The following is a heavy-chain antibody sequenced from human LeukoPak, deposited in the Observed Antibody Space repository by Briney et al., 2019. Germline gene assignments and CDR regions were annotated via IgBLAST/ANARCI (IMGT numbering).Heavy chain of an antibody. CDR2: INHSGST. CDR3: ARGMVEASDY. Sequence: SETLSLTCAVYGGSFSGYYWSWIRQPPGKGLEWIGEINHSGSTYYNPSLKSRVTISVDRSKNQFSLKLSSVTAADTAVYYCARGMVEASDYWGQGTLVTVSS. CDR1: GGSFSGYY. V-gene: IGHV4-34*01. D-gene: IGHD2-15*01. J-gene: IGHJ4*02.